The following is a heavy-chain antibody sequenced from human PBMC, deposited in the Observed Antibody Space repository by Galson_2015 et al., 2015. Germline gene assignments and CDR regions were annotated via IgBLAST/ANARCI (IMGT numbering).Heavy chain of an antibody. D-gene: IGHD6-19*01. CDR3: ARFYSSGWPNLDAFDI. CDR2: INSDGSST. Sequence: SLRLSCAASGFTFSSYWMHWVRQAPGKGLVWVSRINSDGSSTSYADSVKGRFTIPRDNAKNTLYLQMNSLRAEDTAVYYCARFYSSGWPNLDAFDIWGQGTMVTVSS. J-gene: IGHJ3*02. V-gene: IGHV3-74*01. CDR1: GFTFSSYW.